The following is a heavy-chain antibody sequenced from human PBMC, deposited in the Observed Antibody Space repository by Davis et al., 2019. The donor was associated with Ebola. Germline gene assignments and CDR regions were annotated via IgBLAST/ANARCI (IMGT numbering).Heavy chain of an antibody. D-gene: IGHD2-21*01. CDR3: ARDGEPYYYYGMDV. J-gene: IGHJ6*02. CDR1: GGSINSQY. Sequence: SETLSLTCSVSGGSINSQYWSWIRQPPGMGLGWSGYYYYSGSTSYNPSLKSRVTISVDTSKNQFSLKLSSVTAADTAGYYCARDGEPYYYYGMDVWGQGTTVTVSS. CDR2: YYYSGST. V-gene: IGHV4-59*11.